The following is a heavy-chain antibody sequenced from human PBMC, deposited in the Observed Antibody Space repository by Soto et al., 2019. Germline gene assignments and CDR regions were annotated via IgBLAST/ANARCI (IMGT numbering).Heavy chain of an antibody. CDR1: GFTFSSYS. CDR2: ISSSSSTI. J-gene: IGHJ6*03. CDR3: ARATTWGTNIVATIAHYYYMDV. Sequence: EVQLVESGGGLVQPGGSLRLSCAASGFTFSSYSMNWVRQAPGKGLEWVSYISSSSSTIYYADSVKGRFTISRDNAKNSLYLQMNSLRAEDTAVYYCARATTWGTNIVATIAHYYYMDVWGKGTTVTVSS. D-gene: IGHD5-12*01. V-gene: IGHV3-48*01.